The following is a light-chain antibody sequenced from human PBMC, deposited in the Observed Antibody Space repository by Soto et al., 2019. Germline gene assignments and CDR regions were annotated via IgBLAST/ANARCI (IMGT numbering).Light chain of an antibody. CDR3: HQYHSPPQT. CDR2: AAS. CDR1: QTMTRAH. J-gene: IGKJ2*01. Sequence: EIVLMQSPGTLSLSPGERATLSCRASQTMTRAHVAWYQQKPGQAPRLLIYAASYRATGISDKFSGSGSGTDFSLTISRLEPEDSAVYYCHQYHSPPQTFGQGTKVEIK. V-gene: IGKV3-20*01.